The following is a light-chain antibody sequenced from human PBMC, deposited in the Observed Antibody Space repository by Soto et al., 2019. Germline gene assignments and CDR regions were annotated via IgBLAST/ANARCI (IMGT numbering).Light chain of an antibody. CDR1: QSVSSN. J-gene: IGKJ5*01. Sequence: DIVMTQSPCTLSVSPGERATLSCRASQSVSSNLAWYQQKPGQAPRLLIYGASTRVTGIPATFSGSGSGTEFTLTISSLQSEDFAIYYCQQYNNWPAITFGQGTRPEIK. CDR3: QQYNNWPAIT. V-gene: IGKV3D-15*01. CDR2: GAS.